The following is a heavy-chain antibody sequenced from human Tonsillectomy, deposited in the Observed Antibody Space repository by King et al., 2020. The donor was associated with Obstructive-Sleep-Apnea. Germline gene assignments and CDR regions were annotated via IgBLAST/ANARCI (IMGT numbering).Heavy chain of an antibody. V-gene: IGHV3-30*01. D-gene: IGHD5-12*01. CDR1: GFTFSNYD. CDR3: ARLGYSAYDYRATLWYFDY. J-gene: IGHJ4*02. CDR2: TSYDGSDK. Sequence: VQLVESGGGVVQPGRSLRLSCAASGFTFSNYDMKWVRLAPGKGLEWVAVTSYDGSDKFYADSVKGRFTISRDNSRNTLYLQMNSLRTEETAVYFCARLGYSAYDYRATLWYFDYGGQGALVTVPS.